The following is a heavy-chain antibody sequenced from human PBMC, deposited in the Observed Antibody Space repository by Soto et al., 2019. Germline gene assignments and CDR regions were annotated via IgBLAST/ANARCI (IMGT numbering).Heavy chain of an antibody. CDR1: GYTFTSYD. J-gene: IGHJ4*02. CDR2: MNPNSGNT. V-gene: IGHV1-8*01. D-gene: IGHD6-13*01. CDR3: ARGDGLAAAALDGFDY. Sequence: QVQLVQSGAEVKKPGASVKVSCKASGYTFTSYDINWVRQATGQGLEWMGWMNPNSGNTGYAQKFQCRVTMTRNTSIRTAYMELSSLRSEDTAVYYXARGDGLAAAALDGFDYWGQGTLVTVSS.